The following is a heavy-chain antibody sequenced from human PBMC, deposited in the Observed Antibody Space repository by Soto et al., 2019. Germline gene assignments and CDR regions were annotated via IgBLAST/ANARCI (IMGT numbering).Heavy chain of an antibody. J-gene: IGHJ3*02. D-gene: IGHD3-3*01. Sequence: GGSLRLSCAASGFTFSSYSMNWVRQAPGKGLEWVSSISSSSSYIYYADSVKGRFTISTDKAKNSLYLQMNSLRAEDTAVYYCASDIHPEIFGVVINDAFDIWGQGTMVTVSS. CDR3: ASDIHPEIFGVVINDAFDI. V-gene: IGHV3-21*01. CDR1: GFTFSSYS. CDR2: ISSSSSYI.